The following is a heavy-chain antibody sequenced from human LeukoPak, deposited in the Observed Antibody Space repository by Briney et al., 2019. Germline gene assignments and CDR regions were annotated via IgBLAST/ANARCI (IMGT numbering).Heavy chain of an antibody. Sequence: GGSLRLSCAASGFTFSSYSMNWVRQAPGKGLEWVSYISSSSSTIYYADSVKGRFTISRDNSKNTLYLQMNSLRAEDTAVYYCARIRWLGLDYWGQGTLVTVSS. V-gene: IGHV3-48*01. D-gene: IGHD6-19*01. CDR1: GFTFSSYS. CDR3: ARIRWLGLDY. CDR2: ISSSSSTI. J-gene: IGHJ4*02.